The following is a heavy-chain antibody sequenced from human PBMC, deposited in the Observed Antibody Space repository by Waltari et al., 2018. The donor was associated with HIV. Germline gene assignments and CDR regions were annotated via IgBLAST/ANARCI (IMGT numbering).Heavy chain of an antibody. D-gene: IGHD2-2*01. J-gene: IGHJ4*02. CDR2: IHYSGTT. Sequence: QLQLQQSGPGLVKPSETLSLTCTVSGGSISSSRYYWGCIRQPPGKGLEWIGSIHYSGTTFYNSSLKSRVAISIDTSKTQFSLTLSSVTAADTAVYFCARHSGIDCSSTSCFKRPFDYWGQGSLVTVSS. V-gene: IGHV4-39*01. CDR1: GGSISSSRYY. CDR3: ARHSGIDCSSTSCFKRPFDY.